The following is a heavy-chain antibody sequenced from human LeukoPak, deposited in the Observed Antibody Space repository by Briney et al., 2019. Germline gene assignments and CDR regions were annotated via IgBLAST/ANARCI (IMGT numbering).Heavy chain of an antibody. D-gene: IGHD3-9*01. J-gene: IGHJ4*02. Sequence: GGSLRLSCAASGFTFSSYEMNWVRQAPGEGLEWVSYISSSGSTIYYADSVKGRFTISRDNAKNSLYLQMNSLRAEDTAVYYCARYDILTGYPYYFDYWGQGTLVTVSS. V-gene: IGHV3-48*03. CDR3: ARYDILTGYPYYFDY. CDR1: GFTFSSYE. CDR2: ISSSGSTI.